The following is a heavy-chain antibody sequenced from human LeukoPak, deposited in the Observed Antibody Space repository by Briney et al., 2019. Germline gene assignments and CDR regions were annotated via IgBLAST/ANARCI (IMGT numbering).Heavy chain of an antibody. CDR3: AKVVNYYDSSGYYDA. Sequence: GSLRLSCAASGVTFSSYAMSWVRQAPGKGLEWVSAISGSGGSTYYADSLKGRFTISRDNSKNTLYLQMNSLRAEDTAVYYCAKVVNYYDSSGYYDAWGQATLVTVSS. V-gene: IGHV3-23*01. CDR2: ISGSGGST. J-gene: IGHJ5*02. CDR1: GVTFSSYA. D-gene: IGHD3-22*01.